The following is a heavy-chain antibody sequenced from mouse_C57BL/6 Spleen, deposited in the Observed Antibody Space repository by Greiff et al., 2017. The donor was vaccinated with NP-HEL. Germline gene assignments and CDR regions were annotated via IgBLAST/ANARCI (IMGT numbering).Heavy chain of an antibody. CDR3: ARQTDCYGSDY. V-gene: IGHV1-26*01. CDR1: GYTFTDYY. J-gene: IGHJ2*01. D-gene: IGHD1-1*01. CDR2: ISPNNGGT. Sequence: EVQLQQSGPGLVEPGASVKISCNASGYTFTDYYMNWVNQTPGKSLEWMGDISPNNGGTSYNQKFTGKATLTVDKTSSTAYMELRSLTSEDAAVYYCARQTDCYGSDYWGKGTTLTVSA.